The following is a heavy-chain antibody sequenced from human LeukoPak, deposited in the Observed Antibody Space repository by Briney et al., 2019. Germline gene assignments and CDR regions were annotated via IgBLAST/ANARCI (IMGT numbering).Heavy chain of an antibody. Sequence: PGGSLRLSCAASGFTVSSNYMSWVCQAPGKGLEWVSVIYSDGGTFYADSVKGRFTISRDNSKNTLYLQMNSLRAEDTAVYYCARELVAAADTGGNWFDPWGQGTLVTVSS. CDR1: GFTVSSNY. D-gene: IGHD6-13*01. J-gene: IGHJ5*02. CDR3: ARELVAAADTGGNWFDP. CDR2: IYSDGGT. V-gene: IGHV3-53*05.